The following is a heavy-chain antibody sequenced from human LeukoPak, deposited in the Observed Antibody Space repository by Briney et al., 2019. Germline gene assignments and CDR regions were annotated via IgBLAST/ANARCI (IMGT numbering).Heavy chain of an antibody. CDR2: IYVTGST. CDR1: GASISSYY. J-gene: IGHJ4*02. D-gene: IGHD3/OR15-3a*01. V-gene: IGHV4-4*07. Sequence: SETLSLTCTVSGASISSYYWSWIRQPAGKALEWIGRIYVTGSTTYNPSLESRVTMSLDTSKNHFSLKLRSVTAADTAVYYCARHLRWRTSFSPFDYWGQGTLVTVSS. CDR3: ARHLRWRTSFSPFDY.